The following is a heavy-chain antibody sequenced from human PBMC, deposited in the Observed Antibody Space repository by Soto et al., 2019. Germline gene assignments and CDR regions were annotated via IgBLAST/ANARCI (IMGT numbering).Heavy chain of an antibody. J-gene: IGHJ5*02. V-gene: IGHV4-30-4*01. CDR2: IYYSGST. CDR3: AREAGYCTNGVCYTPFDP. Sequence: PSETLSLTCTVSGCSISSGDYYWSWIRQPPGKGLEWIGYIYYSGSTYYNPSLKSRVTISVDTSKNQFSLKLSSVTAADTAVYYCAREAGYCTNGVCYTPFDPWGQGTLVTVSS. D-gene: IGHD2-8*01. CDR1: GCSISSGDYY.